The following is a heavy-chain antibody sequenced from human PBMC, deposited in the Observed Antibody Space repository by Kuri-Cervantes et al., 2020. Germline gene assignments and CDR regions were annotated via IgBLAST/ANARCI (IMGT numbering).Heavy chain of an antibody. Sequence: GGSLRLSCAASGFTFSSYAMHWVRQAPGKGLEWVAVIYSGGSTYYADSVKGRFTISRDNAKSSLYLQMNSLRAEDTAVYYCAKDQIGGLAYYFDYWGQGTLVTVSS. CDR2: IYSGGST. CDR1: GFTFSSYA. CDR3: AKDQIGGLAYYFDY. J-gene: IGHJ4*02. V-gene: IGHV3-NL1*01. D-gene: IGHD3-10*01.